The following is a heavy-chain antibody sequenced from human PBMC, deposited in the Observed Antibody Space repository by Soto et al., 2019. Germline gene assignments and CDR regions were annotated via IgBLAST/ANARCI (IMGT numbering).Heavy chain of an antibody. J-gene: IGHJ6*03. CDR3: ARSSIVVVPAAISHYYVDV. V-gene: IGHV4-59*01. D-gene: IGHD2-2*01. Sequence: SETLSLTCTVSGGSISSYYWSWIRQPPGKGLEWIGYIYYSGSTNYNPSLKSRVTISVDTSKNQFSLKLSSVTAADTAVYYCARSSIVVVPAAISHYYVDVWGKGTTVTVS. CDR2: IYYSGST. CDR1: GGSISSYY.